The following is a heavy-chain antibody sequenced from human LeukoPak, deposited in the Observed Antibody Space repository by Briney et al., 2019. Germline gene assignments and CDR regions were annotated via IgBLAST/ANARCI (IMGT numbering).Heavy chain of an antibody. CDR3: ARGWDRRGFDY. CDR1: GGSISDGGYY. CDR2: IYDSGTT. D-gene: IGHD1-14*01. V-gene: IGHV4-31*03. J-gene: IGHJ4*02. Sequence: PSETLSLTCTVSGGSISDGGYYWSWIRQHPGKGLEWIGYIYDSGTTYYSPALQSRVTISVDTSDNKFSLKLKSLTAADTAVYYCARGWDRRGFDYWGQGTLVTVSS.